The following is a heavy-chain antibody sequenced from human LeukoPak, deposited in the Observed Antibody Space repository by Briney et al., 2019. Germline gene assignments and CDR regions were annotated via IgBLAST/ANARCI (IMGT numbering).Heavy chain of an antibody. CDR1: GYTFTSYD. D-gene: IGHD2-21*02. V-gene: IGHV1-8*01. J-gene: IGHJ3*02. CDR2: MNPNSGNT. CDR3: ARGEGSCGGDCYPEAFDI. Sequence: ASVKVSCKASGYTFTSYDINWVRQATGQGLEWMGWMNPNSGNTGYAQKFQGRVTMTRNTSISTAYMELSSLRSEDTAVYYCARGEGSCGGDCYPEAFDIWGQGTMVTVSS.